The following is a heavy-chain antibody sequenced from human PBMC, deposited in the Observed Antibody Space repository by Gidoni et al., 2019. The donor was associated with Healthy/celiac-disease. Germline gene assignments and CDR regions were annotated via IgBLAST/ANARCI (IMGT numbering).Heavy chain of an antibody. J-gene: IGHJ4*02. D-gene: IGHD3-9*01. CDR1: GFTFSSYS. CDR2: ISSSSSYI. Sequence: GGSLRLSCAASGFTFSSYSMTWVRQGPGKGLEWVSSISSSSSYIYDADSVKGRFTISRDNAKNSLYLQMNSLRAEDTAVYYCARDGGGYDILTGPRGNYFDYWGQGTLGTVSS. CDR3: ARDGGGYDILTGPRGNYFDY. V-gene: IGHV3-21*01.